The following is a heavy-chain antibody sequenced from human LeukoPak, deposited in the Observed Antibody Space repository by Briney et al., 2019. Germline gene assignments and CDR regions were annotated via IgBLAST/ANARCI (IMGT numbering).Heavy chain of an antibody. CDR3: ARDSSGYNYDYPHFDY. CDR2: INPNSGGT. CDR1: GYTFTSYD. D-gene: IGHD5-24*01. J-gene: IGHJ4*02. V-gene: IGHV1-2*02. Sequence: ASVKVSCKASGYTFTSYDINWVRQAPGQGLEWMGWINPNSGGTNYAQKFQGRVTMTRDTSISTAYMELSRLRSDDTAVYYCARDSSGYNYDYPHFDYWGQGTLVTVSS.